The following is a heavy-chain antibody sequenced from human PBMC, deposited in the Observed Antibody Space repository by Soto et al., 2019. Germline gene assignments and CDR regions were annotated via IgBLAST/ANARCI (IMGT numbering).Heavy chain of an antibody. V-gene: IGHV1-18*01. Sequence: ASVKVSCKTSGYTFSNYGITWVRQAPGQPLEWLGWISLYSDGTNYAQKFQGRVSMTTDTSTTTAYMELRSLRSDDTAVYYCARVVPGAEACFGPWRQRTLVTVPS. J-gene: IGHJ5*02. CDR3: ARVVPGAEACFGP. D-gene: IGHD2-2*01. CDR1: GYTFSNYG. CDR2: ISLYSDGT.